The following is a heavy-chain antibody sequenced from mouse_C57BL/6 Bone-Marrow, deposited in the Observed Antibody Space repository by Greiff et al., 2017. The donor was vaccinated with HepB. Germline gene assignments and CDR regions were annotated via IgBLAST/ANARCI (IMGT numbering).Heavy chain of an antibody. Sequence: QVQLKESGPGLVQPSQSLSITCTVSGFSLTSYGVHWVRQSPGKGLEWLGVIWSGGSTDYNAAFISRLSISKDNSKSQVFFKMNSPQADDTAIYYCARRGVVDYAMDYWGQGTSVTVSS. CDR3: ARRGVVDYAMDY. CDR1: GFSLTSYG. D-gene: IGHD1-1*01. V-gene: IGHV2-2*01. CDR2: IWSGGST. J-gene: IGHJ4*01.